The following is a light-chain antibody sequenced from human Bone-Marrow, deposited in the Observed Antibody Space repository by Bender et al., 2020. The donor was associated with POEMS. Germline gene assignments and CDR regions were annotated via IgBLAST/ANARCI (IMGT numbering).Light chain of an antibody. CDR1: SSNIGAGYD. J-gene: IGLJ2*01. CDR2: GNT. Sequence: QSVLTQPPSVSGAPGQRVTISCTGSSSNIGAGYDVHWYQQLPGTAPKLLIYGNTNRPSGVPDRFSGSKSGTSASLAITGLQAEDEADYYCQSHDTGLGGSVFGGGTRLTVL. CDR3: QSHDTGLGGSV. V-gene: IGLV1-40*01.